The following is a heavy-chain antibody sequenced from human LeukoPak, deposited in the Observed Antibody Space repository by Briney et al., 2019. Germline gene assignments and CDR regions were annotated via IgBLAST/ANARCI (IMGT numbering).Heavy chain of an antibody. V-gene: IGHV3-30*18. Sequence: GGSLRLSCAPSGFTFSRHGMHWVRQAPGKGLEWVAIISNDGSRKYYAHSVEGRFTISRDNSKNTLYLQMNSLRADDTAVYYCAKSSRYGTGWYGRIDYWGQGTLVTVS. CDR2: ISNDGSRK. D-gene: IGHD6-19*01. J-gene: IGHJ4*02. CDR3: AKSSRYGTGWYGRIDY. CDR1: GFTFSRHG.